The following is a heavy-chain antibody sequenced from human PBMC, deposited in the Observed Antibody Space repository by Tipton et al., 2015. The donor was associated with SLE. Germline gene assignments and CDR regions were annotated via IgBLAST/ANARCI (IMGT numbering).Heavy chain of an antibody. J-gene: IGHJ4*02. Sequence: SLRLSCAASGFTVSNNYMSWVRQAPGRGLEWVSVIFIGDNTYYADSVKGRFTISRDNSKNTLYLQMNSLRAEDTAVYYCAEFLGATSHYWGQGTLVTVSS. CDR3: AEFLGATSHY. V-gene: IGHV3-66*02. CDR2: IFIGDNT. CDR1: GFTVSNNY. D-gene: IGHD1-26*01.